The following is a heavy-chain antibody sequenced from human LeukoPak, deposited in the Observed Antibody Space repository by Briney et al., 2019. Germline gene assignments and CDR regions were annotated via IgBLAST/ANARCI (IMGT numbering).Heavy chain of an antibody. CDR1: GFTFSSYW. Sequence: PGGSLRLSCAASGFTFSSYWMSWVRQAPGKGLEWVANIKQDGSEKYYVDSVKGRFTISRDNAKNSLYLQMNSLRAEDTAVYYCARDPGYCSGGSCYYYWGQGTLVTVSS. CDR2: IKQDGSEK. J-gene: IGHJ4*02. CDR3: ARDPGYCSGGSCYYY. V-gene: IGHV3-7*01. D-gene: IGHD2-15*01.